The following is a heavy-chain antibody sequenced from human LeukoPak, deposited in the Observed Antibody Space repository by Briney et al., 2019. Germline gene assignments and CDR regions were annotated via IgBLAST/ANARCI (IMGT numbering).Heavy chain of an antibody. Sequence: GGSLRLSCAASGFTFSSYEMNWVRQAPGKGLEWVSYISSSGSTIYYADSVKGRFTISRDNAKNSLYLQMNSLRAEDTALYHCARGRRYFDWLSSFDPWGQGTLVTVSS. J-gene: IGHJ5*02. CDR3: ARGRRYFDWLSSFDP. D-gene: IGHD3-9*01. V-gene: IGHV3-48*03. CDR2: ISSSGSTI. CDR1: GFTFSSYE.